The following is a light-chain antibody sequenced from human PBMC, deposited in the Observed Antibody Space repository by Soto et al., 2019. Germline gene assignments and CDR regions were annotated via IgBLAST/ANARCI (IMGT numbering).Light chain of an antibody. Sequence: QAVVTQEPSFSVSPGGTVTLTCALSSGSVSATNYPSWYQQTPGQAPRTLIYNTNTRSSGVPDRFSGSILGNKAALTITGAQADDDSDYYCVLYIYSATNWVFGGGTKLTVL. J-gene: IGLJ3*02. V-gene: IGLV8-61*01. CDR3: VLYIYSATNWV. CDR2: NTN. CDR1: SGSVSATNY.